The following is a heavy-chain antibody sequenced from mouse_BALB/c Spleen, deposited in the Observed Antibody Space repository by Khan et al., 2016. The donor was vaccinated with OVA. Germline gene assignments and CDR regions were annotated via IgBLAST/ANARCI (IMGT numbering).Heavy chain of an antibody. Sequence: VQLQQSGAELVKPGASVKLSCTASGFTIKDTYMHWVKQRPEQGLEWIGSIDPASGNIKYDPKFQGKATITADTSSNTAYLQLSSLTSEDTAVYYCGSPNWFAYWGQGTLVTVSA. CDR1: GFTIKDTY. J-gene: IGHJ3*01. CDR2: IDPASGNI. CDR3: GSPNWFAY. V-gene: IGHV14-3*02.